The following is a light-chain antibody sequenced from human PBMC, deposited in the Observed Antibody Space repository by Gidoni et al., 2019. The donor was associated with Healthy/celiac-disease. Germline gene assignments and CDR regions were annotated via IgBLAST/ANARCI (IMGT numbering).Light chain of an antibody. CDR3: YAYAGSSTSYV. CDR1: SSDVSGYNY. Sequence: QSALPQPRSVSGSPGHPVTLPCTAPSSDVSGYNYVSWYQQHPGNAPKLLIYDVSKRPSGVPDRFSGSKSGNTASLTFSGLQAEDEADYYCYAYAGSSTSYVFGTGTKVTVL. J-gene: IGLJ1*01. CDR2: DVS. V-gene: IGLV2-11*01.